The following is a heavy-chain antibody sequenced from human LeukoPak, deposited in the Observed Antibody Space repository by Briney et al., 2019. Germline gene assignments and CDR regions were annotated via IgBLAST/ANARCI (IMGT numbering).Heavy chain of an antibody. Sequence: GGSLRLSCAASGFTVSRNYMSWVRQAPGKGLEWVSVIYSGGSTYYADSVKGRFTISRDNSKNTLYLQMNSLRAEDTAVYYCARSGAFNYGMDVWGQGTTVTVSS. D-gene: IGHD1-26*01. CDR3: ARSGAFNYGMDV. J-gene: IGHJ6*02. V-gene: IGHV3-53*01. CDR2: IYSGGST. CDR1: GFTVSRNY.